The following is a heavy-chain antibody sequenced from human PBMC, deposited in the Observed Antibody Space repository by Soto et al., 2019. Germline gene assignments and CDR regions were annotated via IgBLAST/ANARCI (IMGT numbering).Heavy chain of an antibody. CDR3: ARRLCSGGTCPGIAFDY. D-gene: IGHD2-15*01. CDR1: GFPFSRPE. V-gene: IGHV3-13*01. J-gene: IGHJ4*02. Sequence: DVQLVESGGGLVQPGGSLRLSCAASGFPFSRPEMHGFRQATGKGLEWSSGAGTFGDTYYSGSVKGRFTISRENARNSFYLQMNSLRVGDTAVYYCARRLCSGGTCPGIAFDYWGQGILVTVSS. CDR2: AGTFGDT.